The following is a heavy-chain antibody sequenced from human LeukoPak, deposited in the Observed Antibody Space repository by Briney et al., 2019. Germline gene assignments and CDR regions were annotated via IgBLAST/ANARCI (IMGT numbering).Heavy chain of an antibody. CDR1: GFTFSSYG. CDR3: ARGVVVTAIGAFDI. V-gene: IGHV3-30*12. J-gene: IGHJ3*02. D-gene: IGHD2-21*02. CDR2: ISYDGSNK. Sequence: GGSLRLSCAASGFTFSSYGMHWVRQAPGKGLEWVAVISYDGSNKYYADSVKGRFTISRDNSKNTLYLQMNSLRAEDTAVYYCARGVVVTAIGAFDIWGQGTMVTVSS.